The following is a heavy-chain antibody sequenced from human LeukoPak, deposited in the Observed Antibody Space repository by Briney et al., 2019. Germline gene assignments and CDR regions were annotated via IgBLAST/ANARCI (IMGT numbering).Heavy chain of an antibody. CDR3: ARLYIAAAAAYYFDY. Sequence: SETLSLTCTVSGGSISSYYWRWIRQPAGKGLEWIGRIYTSGSTYYNPSPKSRVTMSVDTSKNQFSLKLSSMTAADTAVYYCARLYIAAAAAYYFDYWGQGTLVTVSS. D-gene: IGHD6-13*01. CDR2: IYTSGST. J-gene: IGHJ4*02. CDR1: GGSISSYY. V-gene: IGHV4-4*07.